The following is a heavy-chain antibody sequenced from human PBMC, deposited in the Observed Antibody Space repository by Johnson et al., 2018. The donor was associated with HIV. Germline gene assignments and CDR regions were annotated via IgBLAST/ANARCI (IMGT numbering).Heavy chain of an antibody. Sequence: QVQLVESGGGVVQPGRSLGLSCAASGFIFSSYSMHWVRQAPGKGLEWVAVISYDGSNKYYADSVKGRFTISRDNAKNSLALQMNSLRAEDTAVYYCVRDAFDYRDASGRFGGAGFDLWGQGTVVTVSS. J-gene: IGHJ3*01. CDR3: VRDAFDYRDASGRFGGAGFDL. CDR1: GFIFSSYS. V-gene: IGHV3-30-3*01. D-gene: IGHD3-16*01. CDR2: ISYDGSNK.